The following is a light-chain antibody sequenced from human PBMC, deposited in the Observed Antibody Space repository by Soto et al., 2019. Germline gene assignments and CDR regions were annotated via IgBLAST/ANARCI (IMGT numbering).Light chain of an antibody. CDR1: NMGSKS. V-gene: IGLV3-21*02. CDR2: DDS. J-gene: IGLJ1*01. CDR3: QVWDSSSDHAV. Sequence: SYDLTHPPSVSVAPGQTARITCGGNNMGSKSVHWYQQKPGQAPVLVVYDDSDRPSGIPERFSGSNSGNTATLTISRVDAGDEADYYCQVWDSSSDHAVFGTGTKVTVL.